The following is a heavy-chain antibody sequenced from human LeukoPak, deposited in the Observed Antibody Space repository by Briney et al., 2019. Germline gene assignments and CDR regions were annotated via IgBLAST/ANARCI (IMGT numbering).Heavy chain of an antibody. CDR1: GGSISSYY. Sequence: PSETLSLTCTVSGGSISSYYWSWIRQHPGKGLEWIGYIYYSGSTYYNPSLKSRVTISVDTSKNQFSLKLSSVTAADTAVYYCARGKGYYYDSSGTSGAYFDYWGQGTLVTVSS. J-gene: IGHJ4*02. CDR2: IYYSGST. CDR3: ARGKGYYYDSSGTSGAYFDY. V-gene: IGHV4-59*06. D-gene: IGHD3-22*01.